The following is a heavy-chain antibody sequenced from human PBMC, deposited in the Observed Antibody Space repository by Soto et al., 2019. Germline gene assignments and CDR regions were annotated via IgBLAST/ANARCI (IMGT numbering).Heavy chain of an antibody. Sequence: SETLRLTWSVAGGSISGHGGSWIRQHQGKGLEWIGYIYYSGSNNYNPSLKSRVTISVDTSKNQFSLKLSSVTAADTAVYYCARERGGECSSTSCYADLFSGYYYYYMDVWGKGTTVTVSS. V-gene: IGHV4-59*11. J-gene: IGHJ6*03. CDR1: GGSISGHG. D-gene: IGHD2-2*01. CDR3: ARERGGECSSTSCYADLFSGYYYYYMDV. CDR2: IYYSGSN.